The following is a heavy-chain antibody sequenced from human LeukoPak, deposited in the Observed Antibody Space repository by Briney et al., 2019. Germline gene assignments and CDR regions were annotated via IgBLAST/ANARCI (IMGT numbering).Heavy chain of an antibody. CDR1: GGTFSSYA. J-gene: IGHJ6*04. D-gene: IGHD3-10*01. V-gene: IGHV1-69*13. CDR3: ATRPPGPSHYYGSGPHYYYGMDV. Sequence: GASVKVSCKASGGTFSSYAISWVRQAPGQGLEWMGGIIPIFGTANYAQKFQGRVTITAGGSTSTAYMELSSLRSEDTAVYYCATRPPGPSHYYGSGPHYYYGMDVWGKGTTVTVSS. CDR2: IIPIFGTA.